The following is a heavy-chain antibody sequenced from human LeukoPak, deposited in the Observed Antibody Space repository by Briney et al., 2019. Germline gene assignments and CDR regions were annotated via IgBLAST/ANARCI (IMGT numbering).Heavy chain of an antibody. CDR3: AKSPAAIVGDYYYYYYMDV. CDR1: GFTFSDYN. J-gene: IGHJ6*03. Sequence: GGSLRLSCAASGFTFSDYNMSWVRQAPGKGLEWVSAISGSGGSTYYADSVKGRFTISRDNSKNTLYLQMNSLRAEDTAVYYCAKSPAAIVGDYYYYYYMDVWGKGTTVTISS. V-gene: IGHV3-23*01. D-gene: IGHD2-2*01. CDR2: ISGSGGST.